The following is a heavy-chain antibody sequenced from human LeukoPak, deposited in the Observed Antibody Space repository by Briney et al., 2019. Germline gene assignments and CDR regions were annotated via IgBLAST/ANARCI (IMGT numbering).Heavy chain of an antibody. CDR3: ARIVGGWFDP. J-gene: IGHJ5*02. CDR2: IYYSGST. D-gene: IGHD2-15*01. CDR1: GGSISSSNYY. Sequence: SETLSLTCTVSGGSISSSNYYWAWIRQPPGKGLEWIGSIYYSGSTHYTPSLKSRVTISVDTSKNQFSLKLSSVTAADTAVYYCARIVGGWFDPWGQGTLVTVSS. V-gene: IGHV4-39*07.